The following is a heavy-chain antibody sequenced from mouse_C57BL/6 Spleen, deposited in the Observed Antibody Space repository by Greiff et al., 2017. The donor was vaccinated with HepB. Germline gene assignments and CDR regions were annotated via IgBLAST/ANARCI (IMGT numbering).Heavy chain of an antibody. V-gene: IGHV1-82*01. J-gene: IGHJ4*01. CDR2: IYPGDGDT. CDR3: ASSLLVGSSYDYAMDD. Sequence: QVQLQQSGPELVKPGASVKISCKASGYAFSSSWMNWVKQRPGKGLEWIGRIYPGDGDTNYNGKFKGKATLTADKSSSTAYMQLSSLTSEDSAVYFCASSLLVGSSYDYAMDDWGQGTSVTVSS. D-gene: IGHD1-1*01. CDR1: GYAFSSSW.